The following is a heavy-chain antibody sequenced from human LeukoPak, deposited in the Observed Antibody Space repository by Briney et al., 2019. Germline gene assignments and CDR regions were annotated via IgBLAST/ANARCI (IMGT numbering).Heavy chain of an antibody. CDR3: VRVKGGWLGEKTYDY. V-gene: IGHV3-11*01. CDR2: ISTSASSI. Sequence: GGSLRLSCGASGFTFSDYYMSWIRQTPGKGLEWLAYISTSASSIDYADSVKGRFTVSRDNGKNSLFLQMNSLRAEDTAIYYCVRVKGGWLGEKTYDYLGQGTLVTVSP. CDR1: GFTFSDYY. D-gene: IGHD5-24*01. J-gene: IGHJ4*02.